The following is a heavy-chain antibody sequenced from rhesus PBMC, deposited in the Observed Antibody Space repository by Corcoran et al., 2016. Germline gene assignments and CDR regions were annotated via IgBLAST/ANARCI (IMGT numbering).Heavy chain of an antibody. CDR3: AKVDNWNYFAFDF. J-gene: IGHJ3*01. CDR2: ISNGGGST. V-gene: IGHV3S5*01. D-gene: IGHD1-26*01. CDR1: GFTFSSYG. Sequence: EVQLVESGGGLVQPGGSLRLSCAASGFTFSSYGMSWVRQAPGKGLEWVSYISNGGGSTNSADSVKGRFTISRDNSKNTLSLQMNSLRAEDTAAYYCAKVDNWNYFAFDFWGQGLWVTVSS.